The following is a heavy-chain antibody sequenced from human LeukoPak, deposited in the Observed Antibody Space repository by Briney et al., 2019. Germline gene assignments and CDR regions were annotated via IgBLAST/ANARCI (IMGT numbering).Heavy chain of an antibody. CDR1: GGSISSGGYY. CDR3: ARDQYYDSSGYLTDAFDI. D-gene: IGHD3-22*01. V-gene: IGHV4-31*03. J-gene: IGHJ3*02. CDR2: IYYSGST. Sequence: SETLSLTCTVSGGSISSGGYYWSWIRQHPGKGLEWIGYIYYSGSTYYNPSLKSRVTISVDTSKNQFSLKLSSVTAADTAVYYCARDQYYDSSGYLTDAFDIWGQGTTVTVSS.